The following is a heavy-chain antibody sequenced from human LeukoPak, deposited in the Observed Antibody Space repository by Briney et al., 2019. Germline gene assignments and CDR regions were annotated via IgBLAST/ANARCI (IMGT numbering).Heavy chain of an antibody. CDR1: GFTFSSYW. V-gene: IGHV3-74*01. D-gene: IGHD1-1*01. Sequence: PGGSLRLSCAASGFTFSSYWMHWVRQAPGKGLVWVSRINSDGSSTSYADSVKGRFTISRGNSKNTLYLQMNSLRAEDTAVYYCAKRPTTGSGYYYFDYWGQGTLVTVSS. CDR2: INSDGSST. CDR3: AKRPTTGSGYYYFDY. J-gene: IGHJ4*02.